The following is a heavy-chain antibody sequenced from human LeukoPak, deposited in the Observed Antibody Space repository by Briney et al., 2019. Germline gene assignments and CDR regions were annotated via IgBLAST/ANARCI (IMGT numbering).Heavy chain of an antibody. CDR1: GFIFSTYS. CDR2: ISNSSKYI. CDR3: ARDGQVVVAATDY. Sequence: GGSLRLSCAASGFIFSTYSMNWVRQAPGKGLEWVSFISNSSKYIYYAASVKGRFIISRDNAKNSLYLQMNSLRGEDTAVYYCARDGQVVVAATDYWGQGTLVTVSS. V-gene: IGHV3-21*01. J-gene: IGHJ4*02. D-gene: IGHD2-2*01.